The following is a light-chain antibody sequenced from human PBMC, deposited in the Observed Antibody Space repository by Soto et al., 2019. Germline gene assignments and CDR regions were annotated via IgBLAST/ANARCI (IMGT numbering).Light chain of an antibody. J-gene: IGKJ1*01. CDR1: QSISSW. Sequence: DIQITQSPSTLSASLGDRFTITFRASQSISSWLAWYQQKPGKAPKLLIYDASSLESGVPSRFSGSGSGTEFTLTISSLQPDDFATYYCQQYNSYSQTFGQGTKVDIK. CDR2: DAS. V-gene: IGKV1-5*01. CDR3: QQYNSYSQT.